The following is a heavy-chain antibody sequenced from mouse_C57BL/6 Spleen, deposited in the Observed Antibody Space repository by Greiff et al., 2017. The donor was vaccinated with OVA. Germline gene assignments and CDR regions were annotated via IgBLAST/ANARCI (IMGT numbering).Heavy chain of an antibody. D-gene: IGHD1-1*01. V-gene: IGHV1-18*01. CDR1: GYTFTDYN. Sequence: VQLQQSGPELVKPGASVKIPCKASGYTFTDYNMDWVKQSHGKSLAWIGDINPNNGGTIYNQKFKGKATLTVDKSSSTAYMELRSLTSEDTAVYYSARKDYYGSSRDAMDYWGQGTSVTVSS. CDR3: ARKDYYGSSRDAMDY. CDR2: INPNNGGT. J-gene: IGHJ4*01.